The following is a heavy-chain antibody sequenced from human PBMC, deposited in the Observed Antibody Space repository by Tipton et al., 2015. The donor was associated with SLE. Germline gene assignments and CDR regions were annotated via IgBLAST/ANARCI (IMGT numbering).Heavy chain of an antibody. CDR3: AKDLEYCSSTSCSEGAFDI. D-gene: IGHD2-2*01. CDR2: IRYDGSNK. J-gene: IGHJ3*02. CDR1: GFTFSSYG. Sequence: GSLRLSCAASGFTFSSYGMHWVRQAPGKGLEWVAFIRYDGSNKYYADSVKGRFTISRDNSKNTLYLQMNSLRAEDTAVYYCAKDLEYCSSTSCSEGAFDIWGQGTMVTVSS. V-gene: IGHV3-30*02.